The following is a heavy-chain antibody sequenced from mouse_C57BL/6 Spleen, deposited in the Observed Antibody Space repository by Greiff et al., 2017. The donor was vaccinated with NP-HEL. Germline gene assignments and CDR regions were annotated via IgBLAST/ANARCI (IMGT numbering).Heavy chain of an antibody. J-gene: IGHJ3*01. Sequence: VQLQQSGAELVRPGASVKLSCTASGFNIKDDYMHWVKQRPEQGLEWIGWIDPENGDTKYASKFQGKATITADTSSNTAYLQLSSLTSEDTAVYYCTTGAWFAYWGQGTLVTVSA. CDR1: GFNIKDDY. V-gene: IGHV14-4*01. CDR3: TTGAWFAY. CDR2: IDPENGDT.